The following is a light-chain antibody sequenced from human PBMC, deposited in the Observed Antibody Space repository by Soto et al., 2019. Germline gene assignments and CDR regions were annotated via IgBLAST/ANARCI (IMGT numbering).Light chain of an antibody. CDR2: GAS. J-gene: IGKJ1*01. Sequence: EIVMTESPYTLSVSPWERSALSCVASQSVSSNLAWYQQKPGQAPRLLIYGASTRATGIPARYSGTGSGTEFIFTISSLQSEDFAIYYCQQYDQWPRTFGQGTKVDIK. CDR1: QSVSSN. CDR3: QQYDQWPRT. V-gene: IGKV3-15*01.